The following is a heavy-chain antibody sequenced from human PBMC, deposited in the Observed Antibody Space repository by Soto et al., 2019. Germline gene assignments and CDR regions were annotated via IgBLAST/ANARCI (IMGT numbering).Heavy chain of an antibody. D-gene: IGHD3-22*01. CDR1: GGSFGGYY. CDR2: INHVATT. Sequence: VQLQQWGAGLLKPSETLSLTSEVSGGSFGGYYWSWIRQPPGKGLQWIGEINHVATTNYNPSLKSRVTISLDMSKNQFSLKLTSVTAADTAVYYCARHYYDSTGYYRSPLGDWGHGTLVTVSS. J-gene: IGHJ4*01. V-gene: IGHV4-34*01. CDR3: ARHYYDSTGYYRSPLGD.